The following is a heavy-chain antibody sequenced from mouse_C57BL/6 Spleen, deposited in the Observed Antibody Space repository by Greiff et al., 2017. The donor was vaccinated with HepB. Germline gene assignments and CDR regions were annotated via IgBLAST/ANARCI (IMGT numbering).Heavy chain of an antibody. CDR2: IYPSDSET. CDR3: ARNEAWFAY. Sequence: QVQLQQPGAELVRPGSSVKLSCKASGYTFTSYWMDWVKQRPGQGLEWIGNIYPSDSETHYNQKFKDKATLTVDESSSTAYMQLSSLTSEDSAVYYCARNEAWFAYWGQGTLVTVSA. V-gene: IGHV1-61*01. J-gene: IGHJ3*01. CDR1: GYTFTSYW.